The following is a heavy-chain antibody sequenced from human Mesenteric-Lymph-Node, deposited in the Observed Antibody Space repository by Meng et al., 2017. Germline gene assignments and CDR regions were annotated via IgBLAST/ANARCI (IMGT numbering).Heavy chain of an antibody. J-gene: IGHJ4*02. CDR2: IWYDGSNK. CDR1: GFTFSSHG. CDR3: ARQGNYDSIGSLDY. D-gene: IGHD3-22*01. Sequence: QVQLVESGGGVVQPGRSLRLSCAASGFTFSSHGIHWVRQAPGKGLEWVAVIWYDGSNKNYADSVKGRFTISRDNSKNTLYLQMNSLRAEDTAVYYCARQGNYDSIGSLDYWGQGTLVTVSS. V-gene: IGHV3-33*01.